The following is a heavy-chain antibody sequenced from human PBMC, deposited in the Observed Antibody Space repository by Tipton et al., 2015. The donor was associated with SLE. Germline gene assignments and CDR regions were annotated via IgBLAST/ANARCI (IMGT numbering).Heavy chain of an antibody. CDR2: IKQDGSEK. J-gene: IGHJ4*02. CDR1: GFTFSSYW. CDR3: ARKGCRGDNCYSDY. V-gene: IGHV3-7*01. Sequence: SLRLSCVASGFTFSSYWMSWVRQSPGKGLEWVANIKQDGSEKYYVDSVKGRFNITRDNAKNSLYLQMSSLRAEDTAVYFCARKGCRGDNCYSDYWGQGTLVTVTS. D-gene: IGHD2-21*02.